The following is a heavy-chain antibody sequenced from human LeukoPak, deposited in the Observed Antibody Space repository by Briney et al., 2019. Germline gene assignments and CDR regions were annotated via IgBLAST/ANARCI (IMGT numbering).Heavy chain of an antibody. J-gene: IGHJ4*02. CDR1: GYTFTGYY. CDR2: INPNSGGT. CDR3: ATNLRIAASLIV. V-gene: IGHV1-2*02. D-gene: IGHD6-13*01. Sequence: ASVKVSCKASGYTFTGYYMHWVRQAPGRGLEWMGWINPNSGGTNYAQKFQGRVTMTRDTSISTAYMELSRLRSDDTAVYYCATNLRIAASLIVWGQGTLVTVSS.